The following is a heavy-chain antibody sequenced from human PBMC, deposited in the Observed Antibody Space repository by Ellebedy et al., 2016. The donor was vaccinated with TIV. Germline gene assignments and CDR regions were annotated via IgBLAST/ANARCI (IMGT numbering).Heavy chain of an antibody. CDR1: SGSISSYY. CDR2: IYDSGST. J-gene: IGHJ6*03. CDR3: ARGGPGPTDMDV. Sequence: GSLRLSXTVSSGSISSYYWSWIRQPPGKGLEWIGYIYDSGSTSYNPSLKSRVTISVDTSKNQFSLKLSSVTAADTAVYYCARGGPGPTDMDVWGKGTTVTVSS. D-gene: IGHD3-10*01. V-gene: IGHV4-59*12.